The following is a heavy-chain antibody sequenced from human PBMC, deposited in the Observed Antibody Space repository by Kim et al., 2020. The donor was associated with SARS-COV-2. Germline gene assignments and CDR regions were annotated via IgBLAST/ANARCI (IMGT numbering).Heavy chain of an antibody. D-gene: IGHD3-10*01. CDR3: ARQLIRGVITAGPPDI. V-gene: IGHV4-31*03. J-gene: IGHJ3*02. Sequence: SETLSLTCTVSGGSISSGGYYWSWIRQHPGKGLEWIGYIYYSGSTYYNPSLKSRVTISVDTSKNQFSLKLSSVTAADTAVYYCARQLIRGVITAGPPDIWGQGTMVTVSS. CDR1: GGSISSGGYY. CDR2: IYYSGST.